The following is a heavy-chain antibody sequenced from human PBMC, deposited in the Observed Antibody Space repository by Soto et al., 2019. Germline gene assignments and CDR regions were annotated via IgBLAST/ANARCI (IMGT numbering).Heavy chain of an antibody. CDR2: IWFDGSTT. CDR1: GFTFNNFG. V-gene: IGHV3-33*03. CDR3: AKNQNYYDRSGHYYGDGGFDY. J-gene: IGHJ4*02. Sequence: QVHLAESGGGVVQPGRSLRLSCAASGFTFNNFGMHWVRQAPGKGLEWLAVIWFDGSTTYYADSVKGRCTISRDNSKNTLYLEINSLRADDTAVYYCAKNQNYYDRSGHYYGDGGFDYWGQGTRVTVSS. D-gene: IGHD3-22*01.